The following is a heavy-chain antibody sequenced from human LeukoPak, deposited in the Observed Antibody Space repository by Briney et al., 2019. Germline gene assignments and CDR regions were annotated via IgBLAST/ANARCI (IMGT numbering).Heavy chain of an antibody. V-gene: IGHV3-48*03. Sequence: PGGSLRLSCAASGFTFSNYEMIWVRQAPGKGLEWISNISSSGYTMHYADSVKGRFTTSRDNAKNSPFLQMNSLRAEDTAVYYCARESVGALDYWGQGTLVTVSS. CDR3: ARESVGALDY. J-gene: IGHJ4*02. CDR2: ISSSGYTM. CDR1: GFTFSNYE. D-gene: IGHD1-26*01.